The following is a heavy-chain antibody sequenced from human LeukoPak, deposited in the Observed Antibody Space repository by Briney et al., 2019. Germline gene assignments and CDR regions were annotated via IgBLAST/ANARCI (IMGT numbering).Heavy chain of an antibody. CDR1: GYTFTSYY. CDR3: ARGGYCSGGSCYQLYYYYYGMDV. D-gene: IGHD2-15*01. CDR2: INPSGGST. V-gene: IGHV1-46*01. Sequence: GASVKVSCKASGYTFTSYYMHWVRQAPGQGLEWMGIINPSGGSTSYAQKFQGRVTMTRDTSTSTVYMELSSLRPDDTAVYYCARGGYCSGGSCYQLYYYYYGMDVWGQGTTVTVSS. J-gene: IGHJ6*02.